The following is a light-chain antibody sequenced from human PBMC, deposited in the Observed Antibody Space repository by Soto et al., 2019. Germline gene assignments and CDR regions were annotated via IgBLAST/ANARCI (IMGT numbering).Light chain of an antibody. CDR1: QNIRND. CDR2: AAS. V-gene: IGKV1-6*01. CDR3: LQDYTYPRT. J-gene: IGKJ4*02. Sequence: AIQMTQSPYSLSASVGDRVTITCRASQNIRNDLGWYQQKPGKAPNLLIYAASTLHSGVPSRFSGSGSGTDFTLTISSLLPEYFATYSCLQDYTYPRTFGRGTKVEIK.